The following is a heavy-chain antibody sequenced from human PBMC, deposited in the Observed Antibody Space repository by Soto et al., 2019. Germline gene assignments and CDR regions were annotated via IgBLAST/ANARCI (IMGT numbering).Heavy chain of an antibody. V-gene: IGHV4-59*01. Sequence: SETLSLTCTVSGGSISSYYWSWIRQPPGKGLEWIGYIYYSGSTNYNPSLKSRVTISVDTSKNQFSLKLSSVTAADTAVYYCARDRVYGGNPYYYYYGMDVWGQGTTVTVSS. D-gene: IGHD2-15*01. J-gene: IGHJ6*02. CDR1: GGSISSYY. CDR3: ARDRVYGGNPYYYYYGMDV. CDR2: IYYSGST.